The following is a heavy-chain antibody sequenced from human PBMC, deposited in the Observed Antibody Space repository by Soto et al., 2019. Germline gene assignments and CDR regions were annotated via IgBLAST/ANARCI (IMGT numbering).Heavy chain of an antibody. D-gene: IGHD3-3*01. V-gene: IGHV4-59*08. CDR3: ASHYYDFWSGYYTGIGWFDP. Sequence: SETLSLTCTVSGGSISSYYWSWIRQPPGKGLEWIGYIYYSGSTNYNPSLKSRVTISVDTSKNQFSLKLSSVTAADTAVYYCASHYYDFWSGYYTGIGWFDPWGQGTLVTVSS. CDR1: GGSISSYY. CDR2: IYYSGST. J-gene: IGHJ5*02.